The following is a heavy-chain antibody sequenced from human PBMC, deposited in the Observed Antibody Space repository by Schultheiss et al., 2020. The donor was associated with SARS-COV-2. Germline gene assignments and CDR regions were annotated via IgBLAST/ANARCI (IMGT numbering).Heavy chain of an antibody. CDR3: ARAPYYYDSSGLYYYYYGMDV. CDR2: INHSGST. D-gene: IGHD3-22*01. Sequence: SETLSLTCAVYGGSFSGYYWSWIRQPPGKGLEWIGEINHSGSTNYNPSLKSRVTISVDTSKNQFSLKLSSVTAADTAVYYCARAPYYYDSSGLYYYYYGMDVWGQGTTVTVSS. CDR1: GGSFSGYY. J-gene: IGHJ6*02. V-gene: IGHV4-34*01.